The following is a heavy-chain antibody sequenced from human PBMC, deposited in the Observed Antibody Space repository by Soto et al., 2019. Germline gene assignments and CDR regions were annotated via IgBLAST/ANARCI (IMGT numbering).Heavy chain of an antibody. J-gene: IGHJ6*02. CDR3: ARNPRWQWLNV. CDR2: VSYSGSA. V-gene: IGHV4-31*03. CDR1: GGSIISSAYY. Sequence: QVQLQESGPGLVKPSQTLSLNCTVSGGSIISSAYYWHWVRQRPGRGLEWIGYVSYSGSAYCNASLSSRVSITIDVSESQFSLNLASVTAADTAVYYCARNPRWQWLNVWGQGTTVTVSS. D-gene: IGHD6-19*01.